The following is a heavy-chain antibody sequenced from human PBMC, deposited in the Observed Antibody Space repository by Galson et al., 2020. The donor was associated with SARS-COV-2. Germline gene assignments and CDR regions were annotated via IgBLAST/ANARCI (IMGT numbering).Heavy chain of an antibody. J-gene: IGHJ4*02. D-gene: IGHD2-15*01. CDR3: ASGYCRGGSCSTHYFDY. CDR1: EFDFINAW. V-gene: IGHV3-15*01. Sequence: GGSLRLSCAASEFDFINAWMTWVRQAPGKGLEWVGRIKSKTAGETTDYAAPVKGRFTISRDDSKKTLYLQMNSLETEDTAVYYCASGYCRGGSCSTHYFDYWGQGTLVTVSS. CDR2: IKSKTAGETT.